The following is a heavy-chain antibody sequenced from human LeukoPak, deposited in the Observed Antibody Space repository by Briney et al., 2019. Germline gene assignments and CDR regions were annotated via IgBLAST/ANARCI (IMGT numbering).Heavy chain of an antibody. D-gene: IGHD3-22*01. V-gene: IGHV1-2*02. CDR3: ARDLRSIPVNSSGYVSRFGY. CDR1: GYTFTGYY. Sequence: ASVKVSCKASGYTFTGYYMHWVRQAPGQGLEWMGWINPNSGGTNYAQKFQGRVTMTRDTSISTAYMELTRLRSDDTAVYYCARDLRSIPVNSSGYVSRFGYWGQGTLVTVSS. J-gene: IGHJ4*02. CDR2: INPNSGGT.